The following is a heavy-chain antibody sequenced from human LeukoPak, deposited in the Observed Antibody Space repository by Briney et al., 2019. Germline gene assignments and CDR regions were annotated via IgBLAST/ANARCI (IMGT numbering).Heavy chain of an antibody. D-gene: IGHD3-10*01. J-gene: IGHJ3*02. CDR3: ARRPYYYGSGSYEGALDI. V-gene: IGHV1-69*06. CDR1: GGTFSSYA. CDR2: MIPIFGTA. Sequence: SVKVSCKASGGTFSSYAISWVRQAPGQGLDWMGGMIPIFGTANYAQNFQGRVTITADKSMSTAYMELSSLRSEDTAVYYCARRPYYYGSGSYEGALDIWGQGTMVIVSS.